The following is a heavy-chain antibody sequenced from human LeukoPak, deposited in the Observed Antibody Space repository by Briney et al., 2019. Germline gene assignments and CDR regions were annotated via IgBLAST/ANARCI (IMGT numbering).Heavy chain of an antibody. CDR3: ARQEEYGDYEIDY. V-gene: IGHV5-51*01. Sequence: GEPLKISCKGSGYSFTNYWIGWVRQMPGKGLEWMGIIYLGDSDTRYSPSFQGQVTISADKSISTAYLQWSSLKASDTAMYYCARQEEYGDYEIDYWGQGTLVTVSS. CDR1: GYSFTNYW. D-gene: IGHD4-17*01. CDR2: IYLGDSDT. J-gene: IGHJ4*02.